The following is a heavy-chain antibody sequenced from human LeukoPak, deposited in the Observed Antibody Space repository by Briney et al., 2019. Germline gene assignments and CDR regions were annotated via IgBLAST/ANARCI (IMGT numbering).Heavy chain of an antibody. Sequence: PGGSLRFSCAASGFSFNSFEMSWVRQAPGKGLEWVDRIKSKTDGGTTDYAAPVKGRFTISRDASKNTLSLQMNSLKTEDTAVYWCTTEGYSGYDPFDYWGEGTLVTVSS. CDR2: IKSKTDGGTT. CDR3: TTEGYSGYDPFDY. V-gene: IGHV3-15*01. CDR1: GFSFNSFE. J-gene: IGHJ4*02. D-gene: IGHD5-12*01.